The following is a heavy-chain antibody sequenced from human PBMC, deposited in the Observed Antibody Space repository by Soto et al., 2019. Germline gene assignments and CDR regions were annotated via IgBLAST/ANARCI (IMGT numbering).Heavy chain of an antibody. CDR2: IYPSDSDS. J-gene: IGHJ5*02. CDR3: ARHGFYGDYSSNYFDP. D-gene: IGHD4-17*01. V-gene: IGHV5-51*07. Sequence: EAVKRSGKGCGGRVTSYWSAWVHQIPGKGLEYMGIIYPSDSDSRYSPSFQGQVTFSADKSINTAYLQWSSLKASDTAMYYCARHGFYGDYSSNYFDPWGQGTLVTRSS. CDR1: GGRVTSYW.